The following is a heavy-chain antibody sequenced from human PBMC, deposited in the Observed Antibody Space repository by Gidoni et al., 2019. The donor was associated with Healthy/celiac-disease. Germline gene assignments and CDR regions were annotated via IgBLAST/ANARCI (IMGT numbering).Heavy chain of an antibody. CDR2: ISSSISYI. CDR3: ARPTRDSGVRRGLDY. D-gene: IGHD2-15*01. J-gene: IGHJ4*02. Sequence: EVQLVESGGGLVKPGGSLRLSCAASGFTFSSYSMNWVRQAPGKGLAWVSSISSSISYIYYADSVKGRFTISRDNAKNSLYLQMNSLRAEDTAVYYCARPTRDSGVRRGLDYWGQGTLVTVSS. CDR1: GFTFSSYS. V-gene: IGHV3-21*01.